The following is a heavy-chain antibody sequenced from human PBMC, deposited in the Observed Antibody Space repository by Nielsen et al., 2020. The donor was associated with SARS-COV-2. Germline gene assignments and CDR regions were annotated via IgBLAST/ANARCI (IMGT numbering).Heavy chain of an antibody. Sequence: SLKISCAASGFTFSDYYMSWIRQPPGKGLEWVSGISWNSGSIGYADSVKGRFTISRDNAKNSLYLQMNSLRAEDTALYYCAKPAAAGTGYWGQGTLVTVSS. CDR1: GFTFSDYY. J-gene: IGHJ4*02. V-gene: IGHV3-9*01. D-gene: IGHD6-13*01. CDR3: AKPAAAGTGY. CDR2: ISWNSGSI.